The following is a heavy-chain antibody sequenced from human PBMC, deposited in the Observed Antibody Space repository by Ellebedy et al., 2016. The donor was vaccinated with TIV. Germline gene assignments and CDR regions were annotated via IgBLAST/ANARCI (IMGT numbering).Heavy chain of an antibody. CDR3: ARDTRFIDHQHNWFDP. D-gene: IGHD2-2*01. CDR1: GFTFSDYY. J-gene: IGHJ5*02. V-gene: IGHV3-11*01. CDR2: ISNRDSSI. Sequence: AGSLRLSCAASGFTFSDYYMSWIRQAPGKELEWLSYISNRDSSIFYADSVRGRFTISRYNAKNLLYLQMNSLRAEDTAVYYCARDTRFIDHQHNWFDPWGQGTLVTVSS.